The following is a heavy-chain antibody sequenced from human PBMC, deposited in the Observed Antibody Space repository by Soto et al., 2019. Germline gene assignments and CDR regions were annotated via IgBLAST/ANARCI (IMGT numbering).Heavy chain of an antibody. Sequence: TLSLTCTVSGGSISSGGYYWSWIRQHPGKGLEWIGYIYYSGSTCYNPSLKSRVTISVDTSKNQFSLKLSSVTAADTAVYYCARDRMVATSYYGMDVWGQGTTVTVSS. D-gene: IGHD5-12*01. J-gene: IGHJ6*02. CDR1: GGSISSGGYY. CDR2: IYYSGST. V-gene: IGHV4-31*03. CDR3: ARDRMVATSYYGMDV.